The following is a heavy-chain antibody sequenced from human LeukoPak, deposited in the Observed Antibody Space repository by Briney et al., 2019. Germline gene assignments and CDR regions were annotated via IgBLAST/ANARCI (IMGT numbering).Heavy chain of an antibody. CDR3: TKVGEGIHFDY. J-gene: IGHJ4*02. D-gene: IGHD3-10*01. Sequence: SETLSLTCTVSDVSIKNYYWSWIRQPPGKGLEWIGYIYYTGSTNYNPSLKSRVTISVDTSKNQFSLKLNSVTAADTAVYYCTKVGEGIHFDYWGQGTLVTVSS. V-gene: IGHV4-59*01. CDR2: IYYTGST. CDR1: DVSIKNYY.